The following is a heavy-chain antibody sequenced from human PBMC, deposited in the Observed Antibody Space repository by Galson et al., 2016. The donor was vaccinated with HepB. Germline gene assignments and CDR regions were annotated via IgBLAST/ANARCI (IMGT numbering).Heavy chain of an antibody. V-gene: IGHV3-30*18. D-gene: IGHD6-19*01. CDR1: GFTFSSYG. CDR2: ISYDGSNK. Sequence: SLRLSCAASGFTFSSYGMHWVRQAPGKGLEWVAVISYDGSNKYYADSVKGRFSISRDNSKNTLYLQMNSLRAEDTAVYYCAKEFRGSSGWSVDYWGQGTLVTVSS. CDR3: AKEFRGSSGWSVDY. J-gene: IGHJ4*02.